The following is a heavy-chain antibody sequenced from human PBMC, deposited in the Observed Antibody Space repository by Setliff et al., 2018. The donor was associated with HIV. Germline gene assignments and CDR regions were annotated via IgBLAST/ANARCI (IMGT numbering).Heavy chain of an antibody. J-gene: IGHJ4*02. Sequence: SLKISCAASGFTLTDYPMHWVRQAPGNGLEWVAVIASHGNWHDYAASVKGRFTISRDTSRNTLYLQMNSLRVEDSALYYCARENNFDYWGQGTLVTVSS. V-gene: IGHV3-30*04. CDR2: IASHGNWH. CDR3: ARENNFDY. CDR1: GFTLTDYP.